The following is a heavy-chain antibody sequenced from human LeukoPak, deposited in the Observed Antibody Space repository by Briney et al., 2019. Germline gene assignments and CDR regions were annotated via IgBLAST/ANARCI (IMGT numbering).Heavy chain of an antibody. Sequence: GESLKISCNSSGYIYTSYWIGWVRQMPGKGLEWMGIIYPGDSDTRYSPSFQGQVTISADKSISTAYLQWSSLKASDTAMYYCARIVVVPAATINWFDPWGQGTLVTVSS. CDR2: IYPGDSDT. CDR1: GYIYTSYW. D-gene: IGHD2-2*01. CDR3: ARIVVVPAATINWFDP. V-gene: IGHV5-51*01. J-gene: IGHJ5*02.